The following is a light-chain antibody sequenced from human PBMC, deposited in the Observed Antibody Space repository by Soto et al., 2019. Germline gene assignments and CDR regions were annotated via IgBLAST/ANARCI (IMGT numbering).Light chain of an antibody. CDR2: YAS. CDR1: QSISSW. J-gene: IGKJ1*01. CDR3: QQYNSYPA. Sequence: DIQMTQSPSTLSASVGDRVTITCRASQSISSWLAWYQQKPGKAPKLLIYYASSLESGVPSRFSGSGSGTEFTLTISSLQPDDFSTYYCQQYNSYPAFGQGTKVEIK. V-gene: IGKV1-5*01.